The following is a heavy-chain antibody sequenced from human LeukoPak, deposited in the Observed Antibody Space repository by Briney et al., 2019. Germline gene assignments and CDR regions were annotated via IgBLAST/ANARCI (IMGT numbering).Heavy chain of an antibody. J-gene: IGHJ4*02. CDR2: ISGSGAGT. CDR1: GFTFSNYA. V-gene: IGHV3-23*01. D-gene: IGHD6-6*01. CDR3: AKAMGDSSSRGSDY. Sequence: GPLRLSCAASGFTFSNYAMSWVRQAPGKGLEWVSAISGSGAGTYYADSVKGRFTISRDNSKNTLYLQMNSLRAEDTAVYYCAKAMGDSSSRGSDYWGQGTLVTVSS.